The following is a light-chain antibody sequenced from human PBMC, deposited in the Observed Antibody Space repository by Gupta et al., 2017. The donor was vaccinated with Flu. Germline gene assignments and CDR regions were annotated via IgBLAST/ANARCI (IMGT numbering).Light chain of an antibody. CDR2: EDN. V-gene: IGLV1-51*01. Sequence: QSLLTQPPSVSAAPGQTVTISCSGSSSNIGSNYVSWYQQFPGTAPKVLIYEDNERPAGIPDRFSASKSGTSATLAITGLQTGDEAAFYCATWDTTLSVMVFGGGTKLTVL. J-gene: IGLJ3*02. CDR3: ATWDTTLSVMV. CDR1: SSNIGSNY.